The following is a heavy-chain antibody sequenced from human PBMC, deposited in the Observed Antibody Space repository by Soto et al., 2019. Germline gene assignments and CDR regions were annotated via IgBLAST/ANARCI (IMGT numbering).Heavy chain of an antibody. CDR3: APNPRELLWCGAGYYYYYGMDV. V-gene: IGHV3-23*01. CDR2: ISGSGGST. CDR1: GFTFSGYA. D-gene: IGHD3-10*01. Sequence: PGGSLRLSCAASGFTFSGYAMSWVRQAPGKGLEWVSAISGSGGSTYYTDSVKGRFTISRDNSKKTLYLQMNSLRAEDTAVYYCAPNPRELLWCGAGYYYYYGMDVWGQGTTVTAP. J-gene: IGHJ6*02.